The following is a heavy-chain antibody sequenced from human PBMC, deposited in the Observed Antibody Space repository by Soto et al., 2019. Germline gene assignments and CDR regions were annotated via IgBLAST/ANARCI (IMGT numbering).Heavy chain of an antibody. Sequence: EVQLVESGGGLVQPGGSLRLSCAASGFTFSSYWMSWVRQAPGKGLEWVANIKQDGSEKYYVDSVKGRFTISRDNAKNLQYLQMNRLRVADTAVYYCARAGRGVVEPAATPAYYFYYGMDVWGQGTTVTVSS. V-gene: IGHV3-7*01. J-gene: IGHJ6*02. CDR2: IKQDGSEK. CDR3: ARAGRGVVEPAATPAYYFYYGMDV. D-gene: IGHD2-2*01. CDR1: GFTFSSYW.